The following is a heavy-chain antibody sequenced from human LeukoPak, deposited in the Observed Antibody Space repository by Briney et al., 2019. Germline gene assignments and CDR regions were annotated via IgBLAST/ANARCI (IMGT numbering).Heavy chain of an antibody. CDR2: ISAYNGNT. CDR3: ARDRDLRGYDRLNYYYYGMDV. J-gene: IGHJ6*02. V-gene: IGHV1-18*01. CDR1: GYTFTSYG. Sequence: ASVKVSCKASGYTFTSYGISWVRQAPGQGLEWMGWISAYNGNTNYAQKLQGRVTMTTDTSTSTAYMELSSLRSEDTAVYYCARDRDLRGYDRLNYYYYGMDVWGQGTTVTVSS. D-gene: IGHD5-12*01.